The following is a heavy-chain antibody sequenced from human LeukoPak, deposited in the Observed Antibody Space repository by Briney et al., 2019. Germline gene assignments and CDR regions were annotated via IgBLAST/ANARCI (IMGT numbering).Heavy chain of an antibody. Sequence: SETLSLTCTLSGGSISSSSYYWGWIRQPPGKGLEWIGSIYYSGSTYYNPSLKSRVTISVDTSKNQFSLKLSSVTAADTAVYYCARAGEVANWGQGTLVTVSS. D-gene: IGHD3-10*01. CDR3: ARAGEVAN. J-gene: IGHJ4*02. V-gene: IGHV4-39*01. CDR1: GGSISSSSYY. CDR2: IYYSGST.